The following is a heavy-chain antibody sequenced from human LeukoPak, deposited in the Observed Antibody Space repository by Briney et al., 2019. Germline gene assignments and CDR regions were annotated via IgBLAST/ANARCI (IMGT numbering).Heavy chain of an antibody. CDR1: GFTFSSHL. CDR3: ARGSYGDYVVDY. CDR2: IYQDGREK. Sequence: GGSLRLSCAASGFTFSSHLMTWVRQAPGKGLEWVANIYQDGREKYYVDSVKGRFTISRDNAKNSLFLQMNSLRAEDTAVYYCARGSYGDYVVDYWGQGTLVTVSS. D-gene: IGHD4-17*01. J-gene: IGHJ4*02. V-gene: IGHV3-7*01.